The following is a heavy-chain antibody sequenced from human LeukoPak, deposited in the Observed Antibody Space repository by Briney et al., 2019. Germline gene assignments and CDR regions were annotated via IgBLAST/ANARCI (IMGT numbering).Heavy chain of an antibody. V-gene: IGHV4-59*01. CDR2: ISNSGST. J-gene: IGHJ1*01. CDR3: ARCRDEFADYGFTS. Sequence: SETLSLTCTVSGDSISSNYWSWVRQPPGKGLEWIGYISNSGSTKYNPSLRSRVTISVDTPKNLFSLKLTSMTAADTAFYYCARCRDEFADYGFTSWGQGTLVTVSS. CDR1: GDSISSNY. D-gene: IGHD4-17*01.